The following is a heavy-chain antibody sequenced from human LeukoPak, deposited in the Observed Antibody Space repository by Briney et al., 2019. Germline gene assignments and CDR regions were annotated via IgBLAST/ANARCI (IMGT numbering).Heavy chain of an antibody. Sequence: TPSETLSLTCTVSGVSISSSSYSWGWIRQPPGKGLEWIGSIYYSGITYYNPSLKSRVTISVDTSKNQFSLKLSSVTAADTAVYYCARRLKVTPFDYWGQGTLVTVSS. V-gene: IGHV4-39*01. J-gene: IGHJ4*02. CDR1: GVSISSSSYS. CDR2: IYYSGIT. D-gene: IGHD2-21*02. CDR3: ARRLKVTPFDY.